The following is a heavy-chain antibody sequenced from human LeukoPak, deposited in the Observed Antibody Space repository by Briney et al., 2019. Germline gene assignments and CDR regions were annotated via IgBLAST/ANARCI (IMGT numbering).Heavy chain of an antibody. Sequence: PSQTLSLTCAVSGDSISSGGYSWSWIRQPPGKGLEWIGYFYHGGSTYYSPSLTSRVTISVDTSKNQFSLKLNSVTAADTAVYYCARDEDDFTNGYSTWGQGTMVTVSS. V-gene: IGHV4-30-2*01. D-gene: IGHD3-3*01. CDR1: GDSISSGGYS. J-gene: IGHJ3*01. CDR3: ARDEDDFTNGYST. CDR2: FYHGGST.